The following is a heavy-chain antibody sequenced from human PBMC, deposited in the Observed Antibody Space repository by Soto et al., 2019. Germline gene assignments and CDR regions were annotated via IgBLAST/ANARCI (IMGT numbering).Heavy chain of an antibody. D-gene: IGHD3-3*01. CDR3: ARGKEIYDFWSGYYKDYYYGMDV. J-gene: IGHJ6*02. CDR2: IIPIFGTA. CDR1: GGTFSSYA. Sequence: SVKVSCKASGGTFSSYAISWVRQAPGQGLEWMGGIIPIFGTANYAQKFQGRVTITADESTSTAYMELSSLRSEDTAVYYCARGKEIYDFWSGYYKDYYYGMDVWGQGTTVTVSS. V-gene: IGHV1-69*13.